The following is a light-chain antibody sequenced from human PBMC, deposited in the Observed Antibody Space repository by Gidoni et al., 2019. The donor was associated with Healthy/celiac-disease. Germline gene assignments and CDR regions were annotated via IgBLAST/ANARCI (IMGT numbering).Light chain of an antibody. V-gene: IGLV3-1*01. Sequence: SYELPQPPSVSAPPGTAASITCSGHILEYKYPYWYQQRPGQSPVLVIYQDSKRPSGIPERFSGSNSGNTATLTISGTQAMDEADYYCQAWDSSTGVFGTGTKVTVL. J-gene: IGLJ1*01. CDR3: QAWDSSTGV. CDR1: ILEYKY. CDR2: QDS.